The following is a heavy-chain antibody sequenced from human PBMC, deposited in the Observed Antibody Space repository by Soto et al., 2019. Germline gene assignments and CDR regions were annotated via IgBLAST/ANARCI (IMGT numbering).Heavy chain of an antibody. CDR3: ARVPTYYDFWSGYYRHYYYMDV. CDR2: ISSSGSTI. Sequence: QVQLVESGGGLVKPGGSLRLSCAASGFTFSDYYMSWIRQAPGKGLEWVSYISSSGSTIYYADSVKGRFTISRDNAKNSPYLQMNSLGAEDTAVYYCARVPTYYDFWSGYYRHYYYMDVWGKGTTVTVSS. CDR1: GFTFSDYY. D-gene: IGHD3-3*01. V-gene: IGHV3-11*01. J-gene: IGHJ6*03.